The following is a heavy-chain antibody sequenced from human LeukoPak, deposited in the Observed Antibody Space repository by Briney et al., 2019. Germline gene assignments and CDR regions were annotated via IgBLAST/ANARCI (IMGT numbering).Heavy chain of an antibody. J-gene: IGHJ6*03. CDR3: ARDGRIYYYDSSGYYSVSYMDV. Sequence: ASVKVSCKASGYTFTGYYMHWVRQAPGQGLEWMGWINPNSGGTNYAQKFQGRVTMTRDTSISTAYMELSRLRSDDTAVYYCARDGRIYYYDSSGYYSVSYMDVWGKGTTVTVSS. V-gene: IGHV1-2*02. CDR1: GYTFTGYY. D-gene: IGHD3-22*01. CDR2: INPNSGGT.